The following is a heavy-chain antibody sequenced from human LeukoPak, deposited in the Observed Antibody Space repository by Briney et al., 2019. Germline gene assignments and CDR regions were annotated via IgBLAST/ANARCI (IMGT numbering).Heavy chain of an antibody. CDR3: ARGRKWLAQTSFDY. J-gene: IGHJ4*02. V-gene: IGHV4-39*07. CDR1: GGSVSSGSYY. CDR2: INHSGST. D-gene: IGHD6-19*01. Sequence: SETLSLTCTVSGGSVSSGSYYWSWIRQPPGKGLEWIGEINHSGSTNYNPSLKSRVTISVDTSKNQFSLKLSSVTAADTAVYYCARGRKWLAQTSFDYWGQGTLVTVSS.